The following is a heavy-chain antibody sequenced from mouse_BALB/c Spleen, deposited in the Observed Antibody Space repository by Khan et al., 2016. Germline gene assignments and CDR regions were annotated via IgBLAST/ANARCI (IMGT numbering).Heavy chain of an antibody. Sequence: QMQLKQSGAELMKPGASVKISCKATGYTFSSYWIEWVKQRPGHGLEWIGEILPGSGSTNYNEKFKGKATFTADTSSNTAYMQLSSLTSEDSAVYYCARSPLTGYYAMDYWGQGTSVTVSS. CDR1: GYTFSSYW. CDR2: ILPGSGST. CDR3: ARSPLTGYYAMDY. D-gene: IGHD4-1*01. V-gene: IGHV1-9*01. J-gene: IGHJ4*01.